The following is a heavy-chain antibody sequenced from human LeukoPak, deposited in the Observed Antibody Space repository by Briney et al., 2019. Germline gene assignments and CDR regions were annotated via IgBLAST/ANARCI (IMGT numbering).Heavy chain of an antibody. J-gene: IGHJ4*02. Sequence: SETLSLTCTVSGGSISSSSYYWGWIRQPPGKGLEWIGSIYYSGSTYYNPSLKSRVTISVDTSKNQFSLKLSSVTAADTAVYYCARHHGNYDFWSGSLPSGLFDYWGQGTLVTVTS. CDR3: ARHHGNYDFWSGSLPSGLFDY. CDR1: GGSISSSSYY. CDR2: IYYSGST. V-gene: IGHV4-39*01. D-gene: IGHD3-3*01.